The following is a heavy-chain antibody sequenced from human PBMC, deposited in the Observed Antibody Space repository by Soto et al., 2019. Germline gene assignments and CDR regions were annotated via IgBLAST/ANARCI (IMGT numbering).Heavy chain of an antibody. Sequence: SETLSLTCTVSGGSISSGDYYWSWIRQPPGKGLEWIGYIYYSGSTYYNPSLKSRVTISVDTSKNQFSLKLSSVTAADTAVYYCASRYSLYYYGMDVWGPGTTVTVSS. V-gene: IGHV4-30-4*01. CDR3: ASRYSLYYYGMDV. CDR1: GGSISSGDYY. J-gene: IGHJ6*02. D-gene: IGHD5-12*01. CDR2: IYYSGST.